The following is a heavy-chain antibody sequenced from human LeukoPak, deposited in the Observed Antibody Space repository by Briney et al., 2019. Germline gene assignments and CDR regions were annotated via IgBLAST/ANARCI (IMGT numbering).Heavy chain of an antibody. Sequence: SVKVSCKASGGTVSSYAISWVRQAPGQRLEWMGGIIPIFGTANYAQKFQGRVTITADESTSTAYMELSSLRSDDTAVYYCARIWFGELGNWFDPWGQGTLVTVSS. J-gene: IGHJ5*02. CDR2: IIPIFGTA. V-gene: IGHV1-69*13. CDR1: GGTVSSYA. CDR3: ARIWFGELGNWFDP. D-gene: IGHD3-10*01.